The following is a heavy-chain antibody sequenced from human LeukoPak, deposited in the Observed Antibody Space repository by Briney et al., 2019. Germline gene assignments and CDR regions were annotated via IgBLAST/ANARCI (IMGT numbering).Heavy chain of an antibody. V-gene: IGHV1-2*02. J-gene: IGHJ6*03. CDR1: EYTFTSYD. Sequence: ASVKVSCKASEYTFTSYDINWVRQATGQGLEWMGWINPNSGGTNYAQKFQGRVTMTRDTSISTAYMELSRLRSDDTAVYYCARQGWRYSGYDPYYYYMDVWGKGTTVTVSS. D-gene: IGHD5-12*01. CDR3: ARQGWRYSGYDPYYYYMDV. CDR2: INPNSGGT.